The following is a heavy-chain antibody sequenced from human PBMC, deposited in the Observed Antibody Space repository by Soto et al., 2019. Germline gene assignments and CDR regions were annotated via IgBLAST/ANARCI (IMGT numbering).Heavy chain of an antibody. V-gene: IGHV3-33*01. CDR2: IWYDGSNK. CDR3: ARDLAGTTYYYHMDV. J-gene: IGHJ6*03. D-gene: IGHD1-7*01. CDR1: GFTFSSYG. Sequence: GGSLRLSCAASGFTFSSYGMHWVRQAPGKGLEWVAVIWYDGSNKYYADSVKGRFTISRDNSKNTLYLQMNSLRAEDTAVYYCARDLAGTTYYYHMDVWGKGTTVTVSS.